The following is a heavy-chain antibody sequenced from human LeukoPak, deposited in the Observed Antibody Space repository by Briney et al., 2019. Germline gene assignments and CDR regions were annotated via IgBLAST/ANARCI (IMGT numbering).Heavy chain of an antibody. V-gene: IGHV4-59*08. CDR1: GGSISSYY. CDR3: ARSLRYGDYFDY. J-gene: IGHJ4*02. D-gene: IGHD4-17*01. Sequence: SETLSLTCTVSGGSISSYYWSWIQQPPGKGLEWIGYIYYSGSTNYNPSLKSRVTIPVDTSKNQFSLKLSSVTAADTAVYYCARSLRYGDYFDYWGQGTLVTVSS. CDR2: IYYSGST.